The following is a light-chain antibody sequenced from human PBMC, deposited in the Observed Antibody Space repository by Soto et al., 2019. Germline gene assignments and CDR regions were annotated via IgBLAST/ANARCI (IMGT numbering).Light chain of an antibody. CDR1: QSVSSSY. V-gene: IGKV3-20*01. Sequence: EIVLTQSPGTLSLSPGERATLSCRASQSVSSSYLAWYQQRPGQAPSLLIHGASSRATGIPDRFSGSGSGTEFTLTISRLEPEDFAVYYCQQYGSSPRTCGQGTKVEIK. CDR3: QQYGSSPRT. CDR2: GAS. J-gene: IGKJ1*01.